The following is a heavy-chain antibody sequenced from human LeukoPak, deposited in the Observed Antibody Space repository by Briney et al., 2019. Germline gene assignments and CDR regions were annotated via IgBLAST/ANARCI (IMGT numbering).Heavy chain of an antibody. CDR2: ISSSSSYI. V-gene: IGHV3-21*01. D-gene: IGHD6-19*01. CDR1: GFTFSNSN. CDR3: ARSLPIAVAGTAIDY. J-gene: IGHJ4*02. Sequence: GGSLRLSCVVSGFTFSNSNMNWVRQAPGKGLEWVSSISSSSSYIYYADSVKGRFTISRDNAKNSLYLQMNSLRAEDTAVYYCARSLPIAVAGTAIDYWGQGTLVTVSS.